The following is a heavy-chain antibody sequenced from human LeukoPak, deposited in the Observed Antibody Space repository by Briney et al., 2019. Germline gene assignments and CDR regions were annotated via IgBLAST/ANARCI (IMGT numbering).Heavy chain of an antibody. CDR1: GYTFTSYY. J-gene: IGHJ6*03. D-gene: IGHD4-23*01. CDR3: ARLLQGWELNYYYSYMDV. V-gene: IGHV1-18*04. Sequence: ASVKVSCKASGYTFTSYYMHWVRQAPGQGLEWMGWISAYNGNTNYAQKLQDRVTMTTDTSTTTAYMELRSLRSDDTAVYYCARLLQGWELNYYYSYMDVWGKGTTVTISS. CDR2: ISAYNGNT.